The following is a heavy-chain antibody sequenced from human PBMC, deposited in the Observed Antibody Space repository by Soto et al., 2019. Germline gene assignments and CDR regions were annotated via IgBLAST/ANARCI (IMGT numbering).Heavy chain of an antibody. CDR2: IFYSGST. CDR1: SGSISSTIYS. J-gene: IGHJ5*02. V-gene: IGHV4-39*07. D-gene: IGHD2-8*01. Sequence: PSETLSLTCTVSSGSISSTIYSWDWIRQPPGKGLEWIGSIFYSGSTYYNPSLKSRVTISVDRSKNQFSLKLSSVTAADTAVYYCARGSSVGYCTNGVCYTEGNWFDPWGQGTLVTVSS. CDR3: ARGSSVGYCTNGVCYTEGNWFDP.